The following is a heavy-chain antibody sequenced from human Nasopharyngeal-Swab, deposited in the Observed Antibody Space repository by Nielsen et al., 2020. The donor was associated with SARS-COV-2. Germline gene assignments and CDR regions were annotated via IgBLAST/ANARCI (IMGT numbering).Heavy chain of an antibody. CDR1: GFTFGSYS. Sequence: GESLKISCAASGFTFGSYSMHWVRQAPGKGLEYVSAIGSNEAETYYADSVKGRFTISRDNAKNSLYLQVNGLRAEDTAVYYCARRLPTAMVFDYWGQGTLVTVSS. J-gene: IGHJ4*02. CDR3: ARRLPTAMVFDY. V-gene: IGHV3-64*02. D-gene: IGHD5-18*01. CDR2: IGSNEAET.